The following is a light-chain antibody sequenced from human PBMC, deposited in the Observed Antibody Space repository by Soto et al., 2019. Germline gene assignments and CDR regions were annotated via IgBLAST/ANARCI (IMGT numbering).Light chain of an antibody. CDR2: EVS. CDR1: SSDFGGYNY. Sequence: QSVLTQPPSASGSPGQSVTISCTGTSSDFGGYNYVSWYQQHPGKAPKLMIYEVSKRPSGVPDRFSGSKSGNTASLTVSGIQAEDEADYYCSSYAGSNTFPYVFGTGTKVTVL. V-gene: IGLV2-8*01. J-gene: IGLJ1*01. CDR3: SSYAGSNTFPYV.